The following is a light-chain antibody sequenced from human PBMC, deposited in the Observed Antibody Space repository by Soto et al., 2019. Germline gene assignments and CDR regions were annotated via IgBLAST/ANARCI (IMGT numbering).Light chain of an antibody. CDR2: DAS. Sequence: EIVLTQSPATLSLSPGERATLSCRASQSVSSYLAWYQQKPGQAPRLLIYDASNRATGIPARFSGSGSVTDFTLTISSLVPEDFAVYYCQQRSNWPPLTFGGGTKVEIK. CDR3: QQRSNWPPLT. J-gene: IGKJ4*01. V-gene: IGKV3-11*01. CDR1: QSVSSY.